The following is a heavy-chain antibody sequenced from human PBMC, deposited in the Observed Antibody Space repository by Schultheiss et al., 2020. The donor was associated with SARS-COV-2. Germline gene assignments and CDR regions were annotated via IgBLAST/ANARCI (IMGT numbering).Heavy chain of an antibody. D-gene: IGHD6-25*01. Sequence: KISCKASGGTFSSYAISWVRQAPGQGLEWMGGIIPIFGTANYAQKFQGRVTMTRDTSISTAYMELSRLRSDDTAVYYCARRRQRDSYYYYGMDVWGQGTTVTVSS. J-gene: IGHJ6*02. CDR2: IIPIFGTA. V-gene: IGHV1-69*05. CDR3: ARRRQRDSYYYYGMDV. CDR1: GGTFSSYA.